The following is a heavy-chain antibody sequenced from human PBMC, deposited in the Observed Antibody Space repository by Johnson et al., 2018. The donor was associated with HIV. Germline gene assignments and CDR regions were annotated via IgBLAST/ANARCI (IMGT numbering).Heavy chain of an antibody. CDR3: ASTLTGDFGAFDI. Sequence: VQLVESGGGLVQPGGSLRLSCAASGFTFSSYWMSWVRQAPGKGLEWVANIKQDGSEKYYVDSVKGRFTISRDNAKNSRYLQMNSLRAEDTAVYYCASTLTGDFGAFDIWGQGTMVTVSS. CDR2: IKQDGSEK. D-gene: IGHD7-27*01. V-gene: IGHV3-7*05. J-gene: IGHJ3*02. CDR1: GFTFSSYW.